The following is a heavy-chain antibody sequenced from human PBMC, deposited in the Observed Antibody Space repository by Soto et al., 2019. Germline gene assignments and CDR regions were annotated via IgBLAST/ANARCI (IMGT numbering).Heavy chain of an antibody. V-gene: IGHV3-23*01. D-gene: IGHD6-19*01. CDR3: AKFIGWQWLDGGFDY. Sequence: GGSLRLSCAASGFTFASYAMNWVRQVPGKGLEWVSSISDSGHNTYYTDSVRGRFTISRDNSKNTLYLQMNSLRAEDTAVYYCAKFIGWQWLDGGFDYWGQGTLVTVSS. J-gene: IGHJ4*02. CDR2: ISDSGHNT. CDR1: GFTFASYA.